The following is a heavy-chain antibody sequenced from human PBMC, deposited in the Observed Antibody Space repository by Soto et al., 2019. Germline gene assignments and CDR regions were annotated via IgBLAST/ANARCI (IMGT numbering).Heavy chain of an antibody. V-gene: IGHV3-11*05. CDR1: GFTFSDYY. CDR3: ARGQYWGSS. D-gene: IGHD3-16*01. J-gene: IGHJ5*02. Sequence: PGGSLRLSCAASGFTFSDYYMTWIRQAPGKGLEWLSYISTTSSYTNYADSVKGRFTISRDNAKNSLYLQMNSLRVEDTAVYYCARGQYWGSSWGQGPLVPVSS. CDR2: ISTTSSYT.